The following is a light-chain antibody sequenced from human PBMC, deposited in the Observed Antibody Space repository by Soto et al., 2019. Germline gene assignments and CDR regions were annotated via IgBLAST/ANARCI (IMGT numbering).Light chain of an antibody. V-gene: IGKV1-5*03. Sequence: DIQMTQSPSTLSAAVEDRVTITCRASQSMNRWLAWYQQKPGKAPNLLIYEASSLDSGVPSRFSGSGSGAEFTLTISSLQPDDFATYYCQLYESYPLTFGGGTRVEIK. CDR2: EAS. J-gene: IGKJ4*01. CDR3: QLYESYPLT. CDR1: QSMNRW.